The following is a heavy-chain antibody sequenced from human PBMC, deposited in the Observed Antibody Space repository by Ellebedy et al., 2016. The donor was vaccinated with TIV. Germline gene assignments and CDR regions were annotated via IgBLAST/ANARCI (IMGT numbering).Heavy chain of an antibody. V-gene: IGHV1-46*01. D-gene: IGHD6-13*01. J-gene: IGHJ6*02. CDR3: ARDQTPIAAAGTYYYYGMDV. CDR1: GYTFTNYN. Sequence: ASVKVSCKASGYTFTNYNMHWVRRAPGQGLEWMGIVNPSVGDIIYAQRFQGRVAMTRDTSTTTVYMELSSLRSEDTAVYYCARDQTPIAAAGTYYYYGMDVWGQGTTVTVSS. CDR2: VNPSVGDI.